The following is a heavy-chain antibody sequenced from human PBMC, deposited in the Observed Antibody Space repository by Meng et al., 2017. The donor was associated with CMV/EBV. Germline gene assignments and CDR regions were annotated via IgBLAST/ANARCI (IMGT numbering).Heavy chain of an antibody. J-gene: IGHJ6*02. CDR3: ARHVHDFWSGYYPPYYYGMDV. V-gene: IGHV4-39*01. CDR1: GGSISSSSYY. Sequence: GSLRLSCTVSGGSISSSSYYWGWIRQPPGKGLEWIGSIYYSGSTYYNPSLKSRVTISVDTSKNQFSLKLSSVTAADTAVYYCARHVHDFWSGYYPPYYYGMDVWGQGTTVTVSS. D-gene: IGHD3-3*01. CDR2: IYYSGST.